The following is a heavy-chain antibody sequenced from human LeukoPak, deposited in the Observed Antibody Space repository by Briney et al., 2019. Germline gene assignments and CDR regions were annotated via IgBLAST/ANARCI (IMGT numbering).Heavy chain of an antibody. CDR3: AKDGGRGCDVSFDY. D-gene: IGHD5-12*01. CDR2: IWYDGSNK. V-gene: IGHV3-33*06. J-gene: IGHJ4*02. CDR1: GFTFSSYG. Sequence: GGSLRLSCAASGFTFSSYGMHWVRQAPGRGLEWVAVIWYDGSNKYYADSVKGRFTISRDNSKNTLYLQMNSLRAEDTAVYYCAKDGGRGCDVSFDYWGQGTLVTVSS.